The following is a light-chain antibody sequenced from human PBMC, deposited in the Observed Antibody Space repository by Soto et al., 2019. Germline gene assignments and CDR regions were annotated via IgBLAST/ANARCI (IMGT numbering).Light chain of an antibody. CDR1: QSVSSSY. J-gene: IGKJ1*01. CDR2: DAS. Sequence: IALTQSPGTLCLFPGEHVAPFCRASQSVSSSYLAWYQQKPGQAPRLLIYDASSRATGIPDRFSGGGSGTDFTLTISGLEPEDSAAYYCQRHGATFGQGTKVDIK. CDR3: QRHGAT. V-gene: IGKV3-20*01.